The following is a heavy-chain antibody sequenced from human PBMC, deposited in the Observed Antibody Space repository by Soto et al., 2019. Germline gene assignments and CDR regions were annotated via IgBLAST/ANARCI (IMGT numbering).Heavy chain of an antibody. CDR3: AKSQASDYYYYMDV. J-gene: IGHJ6*03. CDR2: ISGSGGST. V-gene: IGHV3-23*01. D-gene: IGHD2-2*01. Sequence: GGSLRLSCAASGFTFSSYAMSWVRQAPGKGLEWVSAISGSGGSTYYADSVKGRFTISRDNSKNTLYLQMNSLRAEDTAVYYCAKSQASDYYYYMDVWGKGTTVTVSS. CDR1: GFTFSSYA.